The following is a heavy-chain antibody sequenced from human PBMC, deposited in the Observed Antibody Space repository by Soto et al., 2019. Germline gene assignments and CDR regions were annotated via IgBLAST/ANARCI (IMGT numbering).Heavy chain of an antibody. CDR1: GGSFSGYY. J-gene: IGHJ6*02. V-gene: IGHV4-34*01. D-gene: IGHD5-18*01. Sequence: SETLSLTCAVYGGSFSGYYWSWIRQPPGKGLEWIGEINHSGSTNYNPSLKSRVTISVDTSKNQFSLKLSSVTAADTAVYYCARGHGYSYGIRHYYYYGMDVWGQGTTVTVSS. CDR2: INHSGST. CDR3: ARGHGYSYGIRHYYYYGMDV.